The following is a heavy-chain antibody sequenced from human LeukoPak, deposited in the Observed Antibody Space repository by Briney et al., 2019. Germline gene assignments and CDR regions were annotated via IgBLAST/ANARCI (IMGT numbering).Heavy chain of an antibody. D-gene: IGHD1-26*01. Sequence: PGGSLRLSCAASGLTFDDYGMSWVRQVPGKGLEWVSGINWNGGSTGYADSVKGRFTISRDNAKNTLYLQMNSLRAEDTALYYCARIKSSGNYSPFDYWGQGALLTVSS. CDR3: ARIKSSGNYSPFDY. CDR2: INWNGGST. CDR1: GLTFDDYG. J-gene: IGHJ4*02. V-gene: IGHV3-20*04.